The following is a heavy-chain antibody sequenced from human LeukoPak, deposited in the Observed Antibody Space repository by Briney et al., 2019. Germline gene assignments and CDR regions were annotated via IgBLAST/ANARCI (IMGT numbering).Heavy chain of an antibody. CDR1: GYTFTGYY. D-gene: IGHD2-15*01. J-gene: IGHJ4*02. V-gene: IGHV1-2*02. CDR3: ARGRTYCSGGSCYFFDY. Sequence: ASVKVSCKASGYTFTGYYMHWVRQAPGQGLEWMGWINPNSGGTNYAQKFQGRVTMTRDTSISTAYMELSSLRSEDTAVYYCARGRTYCSGGSCYFFDYWGQGTLVTVSS. CDR2: INPNSGGT.